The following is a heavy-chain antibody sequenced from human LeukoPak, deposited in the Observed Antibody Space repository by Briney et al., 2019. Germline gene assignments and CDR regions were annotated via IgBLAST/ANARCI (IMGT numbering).Heavy chain of an antibody. Sequence: SETLSLTCAVYGGSFSGYYWSWIRQPPGKGLEWIGEINHSGSTNYNPSLKSRVTISVDTSKNQFSLKLSSVTAADTAVYYCARVVPAVNAIGDWGQGTLVTASS. CDR2: INHSGST. V-gene: IGHV4-34*01. J-gene: IGHJ4*02. D-gene: IGHD2-2*01. CDR1: GGSFSGYY. CDR3: ARVVPAVNAIGD.